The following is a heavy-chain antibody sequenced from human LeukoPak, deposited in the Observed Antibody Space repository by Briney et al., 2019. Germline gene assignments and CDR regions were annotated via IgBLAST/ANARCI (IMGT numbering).Heavy chain of an antibody. CDR2: LYPGDSVT. D-gene: IGHD5-18*01. V-gene: IGHV5-51*01. J-gene: IGHJ4*02. Sequence: GESLKISCMGSGYSFTSYWIGWVRQMPGEGLEWMEILYPGDSVTRYSPSFQGQLTISADKSISTAYLQWGSLKASDTAIYYCARRGEAMDPFDYWGQGTLVTVSS. CDR3: ARRGEAMDPFDY. CDR1: GYSFTSYW.